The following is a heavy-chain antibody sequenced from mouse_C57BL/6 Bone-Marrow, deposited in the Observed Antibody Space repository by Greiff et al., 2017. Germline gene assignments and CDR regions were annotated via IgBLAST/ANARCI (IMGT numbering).Heavy chain of an antibody. Sequence: EVKLVESEGGLVQPGSSMKLSCTASGFTFSDYYMAWVRQVPEKGLEWVANINYDGSSTYYLDSLKSRFIISRDNAKNILYLQRSSLKSEDTATYYCARDRASKGGAMDYWGQGTSVTVSS. V-gene: IGHV5-16*01. D-gene: IGHD3-3*01. CDR3: ARDRASKGGAMDY. CDR1: GFTFSDYY. CDR2: INYDGSST. J-gene: IGHJ4*01.